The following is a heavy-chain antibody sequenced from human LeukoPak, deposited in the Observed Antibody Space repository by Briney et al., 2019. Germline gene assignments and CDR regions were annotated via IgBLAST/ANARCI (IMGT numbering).Heavy chain of an antibody. CDR3: ARGREKYYFDY. CDR1: GFTFSSYA. D-gene: IGHD1-26*01. J-gene: IGHJ4*02. Sequence: GGSLRLSCAASGFTFSSYAMHWVRQAPGKGLEWVAIISYDGSNKYYADSVKGRFTISRDNSKNTLFLQMNSLRAEDTAVYYCARGREKYYFDYWGQGTLVTVSS. CDR2: ISYDGSNK. V-gene: IGHV3-30*04.